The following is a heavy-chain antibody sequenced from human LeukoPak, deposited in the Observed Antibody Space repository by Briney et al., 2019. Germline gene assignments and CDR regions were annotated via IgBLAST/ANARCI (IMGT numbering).Heavy chain of an antibody. Sequence: SETLSLTCTVSGGSISSGSYYWSWIRQPAGKGLEWIGRIYTSGSTNYNPSLKSRVTISVDTSKNQFSLKLSSVTAADTAVYYCAREVVVVPAALDYFDYWGQGTLVTVSS. CDR3: AREVVVVPAALDYFDY. D-gene: IGHD2-2*01. CDR1: GGSISSGSYY. V-gene: IGHV4-61*02. J-gene: IGHJ4*02. CDR2: IYTSGST.